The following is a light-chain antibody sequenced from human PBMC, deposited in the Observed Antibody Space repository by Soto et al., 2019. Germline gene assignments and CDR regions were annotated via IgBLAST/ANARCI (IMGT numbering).Light chain of an antibody. V-gene: IGLV2-8*01. CDR1: RSDIGAYNY. J-gene: IGLJ2*01. Sequence: QSVLTQPPSASGSPGQSVTISCNGTRSDIGAYNYVSWYQQHPGKAPKLMIYEVTKRPSGVPDRFSGSKSGNTASLTVSGLQAEDEAGYYCSSYGGSNNYVLFGGGTKLTVL. CDR2: EVT. CDR3: SSYGGSNNYVL.